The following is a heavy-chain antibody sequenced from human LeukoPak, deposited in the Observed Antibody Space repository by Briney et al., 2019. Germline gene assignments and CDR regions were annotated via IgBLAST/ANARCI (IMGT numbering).Heavy chain of an antibody. Sequence: ASVKVSCKASGYTFTGYYMHWVRRAPGQGLEWMGWINPNSGGTNYAQKFQGRVTMTRDTSISTAYMELSRLRSDDTAVYYCARRSIVGAIWSPDDGIFDYWGQGTLVTVSS. CDR2: INPNSGGT. D-gene: IGHD1-26*01. V-gene: IGHV1-2*02. CDR1: GYTFTGYY. J-gene: IGHJ4*02. CDR3: ARRSIVGAIWSPDDGIFDY.